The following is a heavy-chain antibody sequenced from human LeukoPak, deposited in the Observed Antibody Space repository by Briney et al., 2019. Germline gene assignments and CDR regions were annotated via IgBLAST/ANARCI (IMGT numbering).Heavy chain of an antibody. CDR1: GYTFISYY. J-gene: IGHJ4*02. Sequence: ASVKVSRKASGYTFISYYMHWVRQPPGQGLEWMGIINLSGGGTSHAQKFQGRVTMSRDTSTSTVYMELSSLRSEDTAVYYCAGSSVERQQLARFDYWGQGTLVTVSS. CDR2: INLSGGGT. D-gene: IGHD6-13*01. V-gene: IGHV1-46*01. CDR3: AGSSVERQQLARFDY.